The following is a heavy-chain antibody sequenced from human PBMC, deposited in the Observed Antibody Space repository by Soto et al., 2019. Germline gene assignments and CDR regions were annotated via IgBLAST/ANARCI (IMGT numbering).Heavy chain of an antibody. CDR3: ALGNAMDV. V-gene: IGHV1-69*01. CDR1: GGTFSSFA. J-gene: IGHJ6*02. CDR2: IMPIVGTP. D-gene: IGHD7-27*01. Sequence: QVQLVQSGAEWKKPGSSVKVSCKASGGTFSSFAINWVRQAPGQGPQWMGGIMPIVGTPNYAQRFQGRVTIITDEVTSTAYMELTSLTVEDTAVYYCALGNAMDVWGQGTTVTVSS.